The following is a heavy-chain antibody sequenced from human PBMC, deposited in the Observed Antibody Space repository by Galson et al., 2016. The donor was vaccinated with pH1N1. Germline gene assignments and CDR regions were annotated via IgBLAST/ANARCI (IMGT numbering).Heavy chain of an antibody. D-gene: IGHD3-16*01. V-gene: IGHV3-72*01. CDR2: IHNRNAGYTT. CDR1: GFIFSGYY. CDR3: VRDNYGPDY. Sequence: SLRLSCAASGFIFSGYYMDWVRQAPGKGLEWVGRIHNRNAGYTTNYAASVDGRFAISRDDSKNSLYLQMDSVRTEDTALYYCVRDNYGPDYWGQGTLVTVSS. J-gene: IGHJ4*02.